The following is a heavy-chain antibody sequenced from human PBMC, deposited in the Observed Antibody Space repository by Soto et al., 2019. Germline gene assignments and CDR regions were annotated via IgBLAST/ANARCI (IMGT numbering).Heavy chain of an antibody. CDR1: GFTFSSYS. CDR3: ARAVGSSWYFDY. V-gene: IGHV3-21*01. Sequence: GGSLRLSCAASGFTFSSYSMNWVRQAPGKGLEWVSSISSSSYIYYADSVKGRFTISRDNAKNSLYLQMNSLRAEDTAVYYCARAVGSSWYFDYWGQGTLVTVS. D-gene: IGHD6-13*01. J-gene: IGHJ4*02. CDR2: ISSSSYI.